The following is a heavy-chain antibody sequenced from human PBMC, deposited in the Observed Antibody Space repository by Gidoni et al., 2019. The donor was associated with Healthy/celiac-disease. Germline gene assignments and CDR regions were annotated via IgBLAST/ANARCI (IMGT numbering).Heavy chain of an antibody. J-gene: IGHJ4*02. D-gene: IGHD2-15*01. Sequence: QVTLRESGTALVKPTQTLPLTCTFSGFSLSTSGMCVSWIRQPPGKALEWLARIDWDDDKYYSTSLKTRLTISKDTSKNQVVLTMTNMDPVDTATYYCARLSGGSCYSVVDYWGQGTLVTVSS. CDR1: GFSLSTSGMC. CDR2: IDWDDDK. V-gene: IGHV2-70*15. CDR3: ARLSGGSCYSVVDY.